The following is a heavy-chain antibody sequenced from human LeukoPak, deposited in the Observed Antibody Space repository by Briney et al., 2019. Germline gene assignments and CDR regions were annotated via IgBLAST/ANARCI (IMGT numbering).Heavy chain of an antibody. CDR2: ISYDGSNK. V-gene: IGHV3-30*09. CDR1: GFTFSSYA. CDR3: AKDRDYGDEDY. Sequence: GGSLRLSCAASGFTFSSYAMHWVRQAPGKGLEWVAVISYDGSNKYYADSVKGRFAISRDNSKNTLYLQMNSLRAEDTAVYYCAKDRDYGDEDYWGQGTLVTVSS. J-gene: IGHJ4*02. D-gene: IGHD4-17*01.